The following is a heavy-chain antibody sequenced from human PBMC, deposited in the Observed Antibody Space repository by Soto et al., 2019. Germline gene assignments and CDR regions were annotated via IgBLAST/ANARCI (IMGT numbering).Heavy chain of an antibody. CDR1: GGSISSYY. CDR2: IYYSGST. Sequence: SETLSLTCTVSGGSISSYYWSWIRQPPGKGLEWIGYIYYSGSTNYNPSLKSRVTISVDTSKNQFSLKLSSVTAADTAVYYCASSSGGDTAMFSPPYYCYYGMDVWGQGTTVTVSS. D-gene: IGHD5-18*01. CDR3: ASSSGGDTAMFSPPYYCYYGMDV. V-gene: IGHV4-59*01. J-gene: IGHJ6*02.